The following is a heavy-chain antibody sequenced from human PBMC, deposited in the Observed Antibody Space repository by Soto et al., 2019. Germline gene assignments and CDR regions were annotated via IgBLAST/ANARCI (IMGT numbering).Heavy chain of an antibody. V-gene: IGHV3-23*01. CDR1: GFTFSSYA. CDR2: ISGSGGST. CDR3: AKVKRCSGGSCYSWGWCDP. Sequence: EVQLLESGGGLVQPGGSLRLSCAASGFTFSSYAMSWVRQAPGKGLEWVSAISGSGGSTYYADSVKGRFTISRDNSKNPLYLQMNSLRAEDTAVYYCAKVKRCSGGSCYSWGWCDPWGQGTLVTVSA. J-gene: IGHJ5*02. D-gene: IGHD2-15*01.